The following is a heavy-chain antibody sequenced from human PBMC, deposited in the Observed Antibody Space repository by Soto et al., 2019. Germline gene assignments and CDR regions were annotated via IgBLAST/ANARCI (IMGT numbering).Heavy chain of an antibody. CDR1: GYTFTSYD. CDR2: MNPNSDNT. J-gene: IGHJ4*02. CDR3: AREHSSSWRFDY. V-gene: IGHV1-8*01. D-gene: IGHD6-13*01. Sequence: ASVKVSCKASGYTFTSYDINWVRQATGQGLEWMGWMNPNSDNTGYAQKFQGRVTMTRNTSISTAYMELSSLRSEDTAVYYCAREHSSSWRFDYWGQGTLVTVSS.